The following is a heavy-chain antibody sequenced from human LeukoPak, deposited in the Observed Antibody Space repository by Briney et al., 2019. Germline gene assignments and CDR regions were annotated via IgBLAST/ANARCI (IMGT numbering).Heavy chain of an antibody. CDR3: AVGERSDTGWASNVDY. CDR2: IYYSGST. D-gene: IGHD1-1*01. J-gene: IGHJ4*02. CDR1: GGTISSSSYY. V-gene: IGHV4-39*01. Sequence: SETLSLTCTVSGGTISSSSYYWGWVRQPPGKGLEWIGSIYYSGSTYYNPSLKSRVTISVDTSKNQFSLKLSSVTAADTAVYYCAVGERSDTGWASNVDYWGQGTLVTVSS.